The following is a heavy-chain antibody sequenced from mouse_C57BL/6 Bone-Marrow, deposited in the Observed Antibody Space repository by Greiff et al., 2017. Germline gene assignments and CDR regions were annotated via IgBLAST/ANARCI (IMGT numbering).Heavy chain of an antibody. V-gene: IGHV3-6*01. D-gene: IGHD2-4*01. Sequence: EVQVVESGPGLVKPSQSLSLTCSVTGYPITSGYYWNWIRQFPGNKLEWMGYISYDGSNNYNPSLKNRISITRDTSKNQFFLKLNSVTTEDTATYYCARGRYYDYDEDYFDYWGQGTTLTVSS. J-gene: IGHJ2*01. CDR1: GYPITSGYY. CDR3: ARGRYYDYDEDYFDY. CDR2: ISYDGSN.